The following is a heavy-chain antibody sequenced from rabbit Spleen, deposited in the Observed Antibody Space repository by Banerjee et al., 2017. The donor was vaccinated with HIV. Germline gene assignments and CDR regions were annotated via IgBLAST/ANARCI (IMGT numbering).Heavy chain of an antibody. Sequence: QEQLMESGGGLVKPEGSLKLSCTASGFSFSNKAVMCWVRQAPGKGLEWIACIEAGSSGFTYFASWAKGRFTISKSSSTTVTLQMTGLTAADTATYFCARDSGTSFSTYGMDLWGPGTLVTVS. V-gene: IGHV1S45*01. J-gene: IGHJ6*01. CDR1: GFSFSNKAV. CDR3: ARDSGTSFSTYGMDL. D-gene: IGHD8-1*01. CDR2: IEAGSSGFT.